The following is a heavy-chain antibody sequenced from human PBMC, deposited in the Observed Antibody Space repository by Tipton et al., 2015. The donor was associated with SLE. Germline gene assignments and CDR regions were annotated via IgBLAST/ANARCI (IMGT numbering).Heavy chain of an antibody. CDR1: GFNLEHYG. D-gene: IGHD1/OR15-1a*01. J-gene: IGHJ4*02. V-gene: IGHV3-23*01. Sequence: SLRLFCVGSGFNLEHYGMHWVRQAPGRGLEWVSAISGGGGSTYYADFVKGRFSISIDKSKKTLFLQMNSLRVDDTATYYCAKFEKTTDFYLDSWGQGTLVSVSS. CDR2: ISGGGGST. CDR3: AKFEKTTDFYLDS.